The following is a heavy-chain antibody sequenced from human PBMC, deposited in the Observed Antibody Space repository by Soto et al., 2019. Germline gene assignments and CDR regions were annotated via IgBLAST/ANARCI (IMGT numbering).Heavy chain of an antibody. V-gene: IGHV4-4*02. CDR2: IYHTGST. J-gene: IGHJ6*02. CDR1: GDSISSTHW. D-gene: IGHD3-10*01. CDR3: GVWFGESGADGMDV. Sequence: PSETLSLTCVVSGDSISSTHWWTWVRQTPGKGLEWIGDIYHTGSTNYNPSLKNRVTISVDRSKNQFSLKLSSVTAADTAVYYCGVWFGESGADGMDVWGQGTTVTVSS.